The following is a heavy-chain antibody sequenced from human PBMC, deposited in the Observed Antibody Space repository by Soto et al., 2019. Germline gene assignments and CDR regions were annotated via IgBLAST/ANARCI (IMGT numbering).Heavy chain of an antibody. V-gene: IGHV3-7*04. CDR1: GFSFRRDW. CDR2: TNQDGSER. Sequence: EEQLVESGGGLVQPGGSLRLSCAVSGFSFRRDWMNWVRQAPGKGLEWVAHTNQDGSERDYVDSVKGRFTIFRDNAKNSLYLQMATLCVEDTAVYYCSGGVGDAVWGQGTLVTVSS. J-gene: IGHJ4*02. D-gene: IGHD1-26*01. CDR3: SGGVGDAV.